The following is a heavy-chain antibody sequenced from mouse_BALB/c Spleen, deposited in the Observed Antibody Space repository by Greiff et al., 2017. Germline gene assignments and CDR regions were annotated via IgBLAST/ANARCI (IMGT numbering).Heavy chain of an antibody. D-gene: IGHD2-3*01. J-gene: IGHJ4*01. V-gene: IGHV2-5-1*01. Sequence: QVQLKESGPSLVQPSQSLSITCTVSGFSLTSYGVHWVRQSPGKGLEWLGVIWRGGSTDYNAAFMSRLSITKDNSKSQVFFKMNSLQADDTAIYYCAKTPDGYYDAMDYWGQGTSVTVSS. CDR1: GFSLTSYG. CDR2: IWRGGST. CDR3: AKTPDGYYDAMDY.